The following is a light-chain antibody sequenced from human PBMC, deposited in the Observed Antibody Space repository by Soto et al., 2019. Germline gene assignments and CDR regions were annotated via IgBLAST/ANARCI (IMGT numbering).Light chain of an antibody. J-gene: IGKJ5*01. V-gene: IGKV2-30*02. CDR2: KVS. CDR3: MQGSHWPPIT. CDR1: HIFVHRDGNTY. Sequence: DVVVTQYALSVTATLGQAAPISCMPTHIFVHRDGNTYLSWFRQRPGQSPRRLIYKVSNREAGVPDRFSGSGSGTDFTLKISRVEAEDVGLYYCMQGSHWPPITFGQGTRLEIK.